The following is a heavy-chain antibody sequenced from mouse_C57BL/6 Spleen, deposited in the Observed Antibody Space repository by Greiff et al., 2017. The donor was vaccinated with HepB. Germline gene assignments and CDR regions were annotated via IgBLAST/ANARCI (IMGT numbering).Heavy chain of an antibody. V-gene: IGHV1-81*01. CDR3: ARNDGYSAWFAY. J-gene: IGHJ3*01. CDR2: IYARSGNT. D-gene: IGHD2-3*01. Sequence: VQLQQSGAELARPGASVKLSCKASGYTFTSYGISWVKQRTGQGLEWIGEIYARSGNTYYNEKFKGKATLTADKSSSTAYMELRSLTSEDSAVYFCARNDGYSAWFAYWGQGTLVTVSA. CDR1: GYTFTSYG.